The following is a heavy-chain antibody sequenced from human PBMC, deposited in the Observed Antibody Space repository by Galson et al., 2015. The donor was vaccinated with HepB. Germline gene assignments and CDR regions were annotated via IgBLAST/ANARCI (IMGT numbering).Heavy chain of an antibody. CDR2: IFPDDSDT. CDR1: FANYW. CDR3: ASSLATTLYFDY. V-gene: IGHV5-51*01. J-gene: IGHJ4*02. Sequence: FANYWIGWVRQMPGKGLEWMGIIFPDDSDTRYSPSFRGQVTISADKSINTAYLQWSRLKASDTAIYYCASSLATTLYFDYWGQGTLVTVSS. D-gene: IGHD1-1*01.